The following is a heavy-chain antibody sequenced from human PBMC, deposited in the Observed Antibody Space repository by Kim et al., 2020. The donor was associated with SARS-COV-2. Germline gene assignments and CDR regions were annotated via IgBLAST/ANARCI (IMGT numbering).Heavy chain of an antibody. CDR1: GYTFTSYY. CDR2: INPSGGST. J-gene: IGHJ6*02. Sequence: ASVKVSCKASGYTFTSYYMHWVRQAPGQGLEWMGIINPSGGSTSYAQKFQGRVTMTRDTSTSTVYMELSSLRSEDTAVYYCARDPRTVTPGYYYGMDVWGQGTTVTVSS. V-gene: IGHV1-46*01. D-gene: IGHD4-4*01. CDR3: ARDPRTVTPGYYYGMDV.